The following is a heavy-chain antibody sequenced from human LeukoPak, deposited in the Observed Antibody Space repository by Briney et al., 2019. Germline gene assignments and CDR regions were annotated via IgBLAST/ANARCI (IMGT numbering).Heavy chain of an antibody. CDR3: ARAEDIVVVPAAMEY. CDR2: VSSSGSTI. V-gene: IGHV3-11*01. Sequence: KPGGSLRLSCAASGFTFSDYYMSWIRQAPGKGLKWVSYVSSSGSTIYYADSVKGRFTISRDNAKNSLYLQMNSLRAEDTAVYYCARAEDIVVVPAAMEYWGQGTLLTVPS. J-gene: IGHJ4*02. D-gene: IGHD2-2*01. CDR1: GFTFSDYY.